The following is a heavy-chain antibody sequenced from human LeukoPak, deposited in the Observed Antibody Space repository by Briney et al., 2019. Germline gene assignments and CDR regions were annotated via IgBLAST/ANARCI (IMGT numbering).Heavy chain of an antibody. J-gene: IGHJ6*02. CDR1: GGTFSSYA. CDR3: ARDPYGDYGVYGMDV. CDR2: IIPILGIA. Sequence: GASVKVSCKASGGTFSSYAISWVRQAPGQGLEWMGRIIPILGIANYAQKFQGRVTITADKSTSTAYMELSSLRSEDTAVYYCARDPYGDYGVYGMDVWGQGTTVTVS. D-gene: IGHD4-17*01. V-gene: IGHV1-69*04.